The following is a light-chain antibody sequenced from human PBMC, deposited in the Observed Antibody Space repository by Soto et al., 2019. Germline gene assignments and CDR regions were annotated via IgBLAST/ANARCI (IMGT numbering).Light chain of an antibody. J-gene: IGKJ1*01. V-gene: IGKV1-27*01. Sequence: DIQMTQSPSSLSASVGDRVTITCRASQGIGTYLAWYQQKPGKVPKLLIYAASTLQSGVPSRFSGSGSGTDFTITISSLQPEDVATYYCQKYNSPPWTFGQGTKVEIK. CDR2: AAS. CDR1: QGIGTY. CDR3: QKYNSPPWT.